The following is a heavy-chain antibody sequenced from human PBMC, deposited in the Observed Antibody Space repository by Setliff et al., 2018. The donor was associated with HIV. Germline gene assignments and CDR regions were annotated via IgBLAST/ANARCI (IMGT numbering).Heavy chain of an antibody. V-gene: IGHV3-21*01. Sequence: SLKISCAASGFSFNTYSMSWVRQAPGKGLEWVSSISSSGTYIYYADSMKGRFTISRDKAGNSLYLQMNNVRAEDTAVYYCTRMIPPRSNRCSSGWFDYWGQGTVVTVSS. CDR2: ISSSGTYI. J-gene: IGHJ4*02. CDR1: GFSFNTYS. CDR3: TRMIPPRSNRCSSGWFDY. D-gene: IGHD6-19*01.